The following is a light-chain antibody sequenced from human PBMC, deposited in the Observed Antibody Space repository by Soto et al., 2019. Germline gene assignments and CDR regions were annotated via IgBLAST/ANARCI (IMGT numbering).Light chain of an antibody. V-gene: IGKV3-15*01. CDR1: QSVSSK. CDR3: LQYNDWPFT. J-gene: IGKJ2*01. Sequence: EIVMTQSPATLSVSPGEGATLSCKASQSVSSKLARYQQKPGQAPRVLIYGAFTRATGIPARFSGSGSGTEFTLTISSLQSEDFAVYYCLQYNDWPFTFGHGTKLEIK. CDR2: GAF.